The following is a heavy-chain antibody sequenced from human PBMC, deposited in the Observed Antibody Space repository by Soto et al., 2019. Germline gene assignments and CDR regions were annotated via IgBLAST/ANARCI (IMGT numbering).Heavy chain of an antibody. J-gene: IGHJ4*02. V-gene: IGHV4-39*01. Sequence: SETLSLTCAVSGGSTSDKSYFWGWVRQSPGKGLEWIGSMYYSGSSYYNPSLKSRVAISVDTSKNQFSLKLRSVTAADTAVYFCARQRLLRLKPDFDIWGQGTLVTVSS. CDR2: MYYSGSS. CDR3: ARQRLLRLKPDFDI. CDR1: GGSTSDKSYF. D-gene: IGHD2-21*02.